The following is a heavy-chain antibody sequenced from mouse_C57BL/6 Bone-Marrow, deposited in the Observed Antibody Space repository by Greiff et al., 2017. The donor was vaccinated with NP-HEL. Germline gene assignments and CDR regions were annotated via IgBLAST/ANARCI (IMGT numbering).Heavy chain of an antibody. CDR1: GFNIKDDY. CDR3: TRGDYYGSSNAIDY. CDR2: IDPENGDT. J-gene: IGHJ4*01. V-gene: IGHV14-4*01. Sequence: VQLQQSGAELVRPGASVKLSCTASGFNIKDDYMHWVKQRPEQGLEWIGWIDPENGDTEYASKFQGKATITADTSSNTAYLQLSSLTSEDTAVYYCTRGDYYGSSNAIDYWGQGTSVTVSS. D-gene: IGHD1-1*01.